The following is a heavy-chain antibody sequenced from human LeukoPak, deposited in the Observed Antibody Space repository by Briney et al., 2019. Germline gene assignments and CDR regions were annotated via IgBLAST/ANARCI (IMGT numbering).Heavy chain of an antibody. CDR1: GFSFRSYA. V-gene: IGHV3-23*01. J-gene: IGHJ4*02. D-gene: IGHD2-15*01. Sequence: GGSLRLSCAASGFSFRSYAMSWVRQAPGKGLEWVSAISTHGETIYYADSVKGRFTTSRDNSKNTLYLQLNSLRVEDTAIYYCAKDVMRCSGGCIWGQGTLVTVSS. CDR2: ISTHGETI. CDR3: AKDVMRCSGGCI.